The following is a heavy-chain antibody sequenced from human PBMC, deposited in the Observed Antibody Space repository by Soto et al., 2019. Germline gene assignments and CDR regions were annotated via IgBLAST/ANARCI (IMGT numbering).Heavy chain of an antibody. CDR2: IYYSGST. CDR1: GGSISSGGYY. CDR3: ARGGGHIAAAGNYYGMDV. J-gene: IGHJ6*02. D-gene: IGHD6-13*01. V-gene: IGHV4-31*03. Sequence: SETLSLTCTVSGGSISSGGYYWSWIRQHPGKGLEWIGYIYYSGSTYYNPSLKSRVTISVDTSKNQFSLKLSSVTAADTAVYYCARGGGHIAAAGNYYGMDVWGQGTTVTVSS.